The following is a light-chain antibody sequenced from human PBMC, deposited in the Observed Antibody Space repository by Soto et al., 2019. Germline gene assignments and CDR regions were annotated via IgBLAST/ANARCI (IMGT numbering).Light chain of an antibody. CDR3: QQSYSLPYT. V-gene: IGKV1-39*01. CDR1: QSVGSL. J-gene: IGKJ2*01. CDR2: AAS. Sequence: DTQMTQSPSSLSASVGDRVTITCRASQSVGSLLNWFQQKPGKAPKLLIYAASTLQSGAPSRFNGSGAGTDFTLIISSLQPEDFATYYCQQSYSLPYTFGQGTKLEI.